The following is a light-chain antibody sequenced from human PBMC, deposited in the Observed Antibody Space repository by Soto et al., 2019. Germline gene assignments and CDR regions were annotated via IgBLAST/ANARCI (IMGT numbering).Light chain of an antibody. Sequence: QSALTQPASVSGSPGQSVSISCTGSTSDVGAYNYVAWYQHKPGKAPRLSIYEVDHRPSGISPRFSGSKSGNTASLTISGLQTDDEADYYCSSYTVINTAVFGGGTKLTVL. V-gene: IGLV2-14*01. CDR3: SSYTVINTAV. CDR1: TSDVGAYNY. J-gene: IGLJ3*02. CDR2: EVD.